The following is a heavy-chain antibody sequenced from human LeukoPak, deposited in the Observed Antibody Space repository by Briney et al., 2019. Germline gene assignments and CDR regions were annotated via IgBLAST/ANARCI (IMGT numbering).Heavy chain of an antibody. CDR1: GGSISSSSYY. D-gene: IGHD1-26*01. CDR2: IYYSGST. CDR3: ASGSYSFYYFDY. J-gene: IGHJ4*02. Sequence: PSETLSLTCTVSGGSISSSSYYWGWIRQPPGKGLEGIGSIYYSGSTYYNPSLKSRFTISVDTSNNQFSLKLSSVTAADTAVYYCASGSYSFYYFDYWGQGTLVTVSS. V-gene: IGHV4-39*07.